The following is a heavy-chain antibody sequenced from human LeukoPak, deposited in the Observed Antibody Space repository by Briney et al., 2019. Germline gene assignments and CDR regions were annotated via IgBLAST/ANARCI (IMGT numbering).Heavy chain of an antibody. D-gene: IGHD6-19*01. CDR3: ARDSRVGSGWDYDY. CDR1: GFTFSSYS. CDR2: ISSSSSYI. J-gene: IGHJ4*02. Sequence: PGGSLRLSCAASGFTFSSYSMNWVRQAPGKGLEWVSSISSSSSYIYYADSVKGRFTIPRDNAKNSLYLQMNSLRAEDTAVYYCARDSRVGSGWDYDYWGQGTLVTVSS. V-gene: IGHV3-21*01.